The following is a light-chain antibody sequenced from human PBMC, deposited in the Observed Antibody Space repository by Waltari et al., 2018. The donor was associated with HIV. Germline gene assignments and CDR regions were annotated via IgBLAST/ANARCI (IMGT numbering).Light chain of an antibody. V-gene: IGLV2-8*01. J-gene: IGLJ2*01. CDR1: RSDVGGYNY. CDR2: EVS. CDR3: SSYAGSNNLV. Sequence: QSALTQPPSPSGSPGQSVPISCTGTRSDVGGYNYVPWYQQHPGKAPKLMIYEVSKRPSGVPDRFSGSKSGNTASLNVSGLQAEDEADYYCSSYAGSNNLVFGGGTKLTVL.